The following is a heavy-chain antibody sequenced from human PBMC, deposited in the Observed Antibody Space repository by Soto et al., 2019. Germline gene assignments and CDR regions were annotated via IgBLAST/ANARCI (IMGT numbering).Heavy chain of an antibody. CDR3: AKVSSSWYAGFFDL. Sequence: PGGSLRLSCTASGFTFSRHAMTGVRQAPGKGLEWVSGLSDSGGSIYYADSVKGRFTISRDNSMNTLYLQMNTLRAEDTAIYYYAKVSSSWYAGFFDLWGQGTLVTVSS. D-gene: IGHD6-13*01. CDR2: LSDSGGSI. J-gene: IGHJ4*02. CDR1: GFTFSRHA. V-gene: IGHV3-23*01.